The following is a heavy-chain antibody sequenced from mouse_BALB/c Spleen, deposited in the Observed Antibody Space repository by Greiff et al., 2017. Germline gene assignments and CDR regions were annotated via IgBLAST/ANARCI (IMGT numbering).Heavy chain of an antibody. CDR3: ASGAMDY. V-gene: IGHV1-87*01. J-gene: IGHJ4*01. CDR1: GYTFTSYW. Sequence: VQLQQSGAELARPGASVKLSCKASGYTFTSYWMQWVKQRPGQGLEWIGAIYPGDGDTRYTQKFKGKATLTADKSSSTAYMQLSSLASEDSAVYYCASGAMDYWGQGTSVTVSS. CDR2: IYPGDGDT.